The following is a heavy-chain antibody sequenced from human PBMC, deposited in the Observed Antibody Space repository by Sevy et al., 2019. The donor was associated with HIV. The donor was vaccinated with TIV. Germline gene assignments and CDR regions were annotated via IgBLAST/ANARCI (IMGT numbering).Heavy chain of an antibody. Sequence: GGSLRLSCAASGFTFSTYGMHWVRQAPGKGLEWVAVISYDGSNKYYADSVKGRFTLSRDNSKNTVSLQMNSLRTEDTAVYYCAKIDAGTTVVTRRNDAFDLWGQGTMVTVSS. CDR1: GFTFSTYG. D-gene: IGHD4-17*01. J-gene: IGHJ3*01. V-gene: IGHV3-30*18. CDR3: AKIDAGTTVVTRRNDAFDL. CDR2: ISYDGSNK.